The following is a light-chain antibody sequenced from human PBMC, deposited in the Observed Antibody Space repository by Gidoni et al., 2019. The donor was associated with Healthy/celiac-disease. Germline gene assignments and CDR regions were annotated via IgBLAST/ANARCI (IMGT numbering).Light chain of an antibody. CDR2: GAS. CDR3: QQYSSSPPT. J-gene: IGKJ1*01. Sequence: DIVLTQSPGTLSLSPGERATLSCRASQSVSSSYLAWYQQKPGQAPRLLIYGASSRATGIPDRFSGSGSGTDFTLTIRRLEPEDFAVYYCQQYSSSPPTFGQGTKVEIK. CDR1: QSVSSSY. V-gene: IGKV3-20*01.